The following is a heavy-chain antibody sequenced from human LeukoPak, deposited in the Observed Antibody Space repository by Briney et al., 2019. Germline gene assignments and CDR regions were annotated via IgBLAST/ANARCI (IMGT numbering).Heavy chain of an antibody. CDR1: GFTFSSYG. Sequence: GGSLRLSCAASGFTFSSYGMHWVRQAPGKGLEWVAFIRYDGSNKYYADSVKGRFTISRDNSKNTLYLQMNSLRAEDTAVFYCAKVWGKVRIAVAEFDYWGQGTLVTVSS. CDR2: IRYDGSNK. D-gene: IGHD6-19*01. V-gene: IGHV3-30*02. CDR3: AKVWGKVRIAVAEFDY. J-gene: IGHJ4*02.